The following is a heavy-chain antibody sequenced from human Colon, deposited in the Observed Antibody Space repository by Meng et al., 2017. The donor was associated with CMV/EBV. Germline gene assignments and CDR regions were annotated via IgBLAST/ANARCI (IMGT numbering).Heavy chain of an antibody. Sequence: SETLSLTCSVSGGSVNSGSYYWTWIRQPPGEGLEWIGYISYSGNTNYNPSLKSRLTIEVDTSRNQFSLKLTSVRAADTAMYYCAREASGWSTGIDYWGQGTLVTVSS. CDR2: ISYSGNT. CDR3: AREASGWSTGIDY. J-gene: IGHJ4*02. V-gene: IGHV4-61*01. D-gene: IGHD6-19*01. CDR1: GGSVNSGSYY.